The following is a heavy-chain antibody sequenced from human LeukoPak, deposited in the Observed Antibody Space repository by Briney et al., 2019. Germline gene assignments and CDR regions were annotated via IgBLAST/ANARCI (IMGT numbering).Heavy chain of an antibody. CDR1: GYTFTSYY. J-gene: IGHJ4*02. CDR2: IKPSGGST. CDR3: ARDREDNWRYFDY. Sequence: VASVKVSCKASGYTFTSYYIHWVRQAPGQGLEWMGVIKPSGGSTTYAQKFQGRVTMTRDRYTRTIYMELSGLRSEDTAVFYCARDREDNWRYFDYWGQGTLVTVSS. V-gene: IGHV1-46*01. D-gene: IGHD1-20*01.